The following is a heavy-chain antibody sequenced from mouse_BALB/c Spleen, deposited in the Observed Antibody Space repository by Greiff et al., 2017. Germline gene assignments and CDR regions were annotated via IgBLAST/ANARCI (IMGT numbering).Heavy chain of an antibody. V-gene: IGHV1-14*01. CDR2: INPYNDGT. J-gene: IGHJ3*01. CDR3: ARGEIYYDYDGFAY. D-gene: IGHD2-4*01. CDR1: GYTFTSYV. Sequence: QLQQSGPELVKPGASVKMSCKASGYTFTSYVMHWVKQKPGQGLEWIGYINPYNDGTKYNEKFKGKATLTSDKSSSTAYMELSSLTSEDSAVYYCARGEIYYDYDGFAYWGQGTLVTVSA.